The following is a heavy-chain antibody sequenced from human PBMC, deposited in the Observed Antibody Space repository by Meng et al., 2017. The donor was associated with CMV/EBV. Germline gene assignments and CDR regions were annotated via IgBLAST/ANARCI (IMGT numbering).Heavy chain of an antibody. CDR3: AKESVAGHFAY. V-gene: IGHV3-53*01. CDR1: GFTVSSNY. Sequence: GGSLRLSCAASGFTVSSNYMSWVRQAPGKGLEWVSVIYSGGSTYYADSVEGRFTISRDNSKNTLYLQMNSLRAEDTAVYYCAKESVAGHFAYWGQGTLVTVSS. D-gene: IGHD6-19*01. CDR2: IYSGGST. J-gene: IGHJ4*02.